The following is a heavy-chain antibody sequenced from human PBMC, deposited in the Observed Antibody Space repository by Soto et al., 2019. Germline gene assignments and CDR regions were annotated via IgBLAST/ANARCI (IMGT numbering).Heavy chain of an antibody. V-gene: IGHV1-24*01. Sequence: ASVKVSCKVSGYTLTELSMHWVRQAPGKGLEWMGGFDPEDGETIYAQKFQGRVTMAEDTSTDTAYMELSSLRSEDTAVYYCATGQARYYYYYYGMDVWGQGTTVTVSS. CDR3: ATGQARYYYYYYGMDV. CDR2: FDPEDGET. CDR1: GYTLTELS. J-gene: IGHJ6*02.